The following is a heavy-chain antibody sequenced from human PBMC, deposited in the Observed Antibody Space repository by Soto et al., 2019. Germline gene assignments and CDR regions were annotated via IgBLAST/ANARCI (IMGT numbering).Heavy chain of an antibody. CDR1: GFTFSSYA. J-gene: IGHJ4*02. D-gene: IGHD3-3*01. Sequence: GGSLRLSCAASGFTFSSYAMSWVRQAPGKGLEWVSAISGTGGTTYYADSVKGRFTISRDNSKNTLYLQMNSLRAEDTAVYYCARDASCYDFWSGCHFDYWGQGTLVTVSS. CDR3: ARDASCYDFWSGCHFDY. CDR2: ISGTGGTT. V-gene: IGHV3-23*01.